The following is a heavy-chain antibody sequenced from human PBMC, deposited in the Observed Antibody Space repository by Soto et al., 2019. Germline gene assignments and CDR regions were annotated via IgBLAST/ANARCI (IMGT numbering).Heavy chain of an antibody. V-gene: IGHV1-18*01. D-gene: IGHD2-15*01. Sequence: GASVKVSCKASGYTFTSYGISWVRQAPGQGLEWMGWISAYNGNTNYAQKLQGRVTMTTDTSTSTAYMELSSLRSDDTAVYYCARGWVIDVVVVAEIDYWGQGTLGTVSS. CDR3: ARGWVIDVVVVAEIDY. CDR2: ISAYNGNT. J-gene: IGHJ4*02. CDR1: GYTFTSYG.